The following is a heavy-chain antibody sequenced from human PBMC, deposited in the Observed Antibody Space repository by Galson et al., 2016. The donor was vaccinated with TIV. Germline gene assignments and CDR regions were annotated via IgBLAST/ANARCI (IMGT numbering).Heavy chain of an antibody. CDR3: ARGHIVVVPGDRPAGLDH. D-gene: IGHD2-2*01. J-gene: IGHJ4*02. CDR1: DGSFTGYY. Sequence: ATLSLTCAVYDGSFTGYYWNWIRQSPEKGLEWIGEISRSGSTNYNPSLQRRVTISMDLSNNHFSLNLTSVTAADSALYYCARGHIVVVPGDRPAGLDHWGQGTLVTVSS. V-gene: IGHV4-34*01. CDR2: ISRSGST.